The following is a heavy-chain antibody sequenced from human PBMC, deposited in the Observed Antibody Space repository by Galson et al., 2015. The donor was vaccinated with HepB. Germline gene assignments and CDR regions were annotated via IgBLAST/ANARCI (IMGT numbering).Heavy chain of an antibody. D-gene: IGHD3/OR15-3a*01. CDR2: ISYDGSNK. CDR1: GFTFSSYG. CDR3: AKDLNWLFYGYYYYGMDV. J-gene: IGHJ6*02. V-gene: IGHV3-30*18. Sequence: SLRLSCAASGFTFSSYGMHWVRQAPGKGLEWVAVISYDGSNKYYADSVKGRFTISRDNSKNTLYLQMNSLRAEDTAVYYCAKDLNWLFYGYYYYGMDVWGQGTTVTISS.